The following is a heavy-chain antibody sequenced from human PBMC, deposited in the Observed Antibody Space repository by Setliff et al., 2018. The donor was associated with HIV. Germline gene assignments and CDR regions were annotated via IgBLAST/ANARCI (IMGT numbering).Heavy chain of an antibody. J-gene: IGHJ3*01. CDR3: ARVQMAYAAFDV. V-gene: IGHV4-61*10. CDR2: IYFTGSS. Sequence: SETLSLTCNVSGGSISSGSYYWNWIRQPAGKGLEWIGSIYFTGSSDNNPSLKSRVTLSVDTSKHQFSLKLSSVTAADTAVYYCARVQMAYAAFDVWGQGTMVTVSS. D-gene: IGHD4-17*01. CDR1: GGSISSGSYY.